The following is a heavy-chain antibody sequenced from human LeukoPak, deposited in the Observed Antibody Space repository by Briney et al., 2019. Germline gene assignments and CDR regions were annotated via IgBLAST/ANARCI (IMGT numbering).Heavy chain of an antibody. CDR1: GYTFTSYG. D-gene: IGHD4-17*01. J-gene: IGHJ6*02. CDR3: ARVGRGVYGDELTDYGMDV. Sequence: GASVKVSCKASGYTFTSYGINWVRQAPGQGLEWMGWISAYSGDTNYAQKFQGRVTMTRDTSTSTVYMELSSLRSEDTAVYYCARVGRGVYGDELTDYGMDVWGQGTTVTVSS. CDR2: ISAYSGDT. V-gene: IGHV1-18*01.